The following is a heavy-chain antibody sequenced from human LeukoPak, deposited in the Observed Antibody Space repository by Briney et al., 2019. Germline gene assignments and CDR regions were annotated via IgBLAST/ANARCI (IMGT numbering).Heavy chain of an antibody. CDR1: GFTFSSYS. D-gene: IGHD2-15*01. J-gene: IGHJ4*02. CDR3: ARIRSKLRGWDY. Sequence: GGSLRLSCAASGFTFSSYSMNWVRQAPGKGLEWVSSISSSSSYIYYADSVKGRFTISRDNAKNSLYLQMNSLRAEDTAVYYCARIRSKLRGWDYWGQGTLVTVSS. V-gene: IGHV3-21*01. CDR2: ISSSSSYI.